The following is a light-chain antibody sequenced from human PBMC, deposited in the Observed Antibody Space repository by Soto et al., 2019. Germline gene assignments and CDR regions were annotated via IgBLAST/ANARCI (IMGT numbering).Light chain of an antibody. CDR1: QTISRW. Sequence: DIQMTQSPSTLSASLGDRVTITCRASQTISRWLAWYQQKPGQAPKLLIYDASTLGSGVPSRFSGSGSGTEFTLTISSLQPGDFATYYCQQYTTYWTFGQGTKVDIK. J-gene: IGKJ1*01. CDR3: QQYTTYWT. CDR2: DAS. V-gene: IGKV1-5*01.